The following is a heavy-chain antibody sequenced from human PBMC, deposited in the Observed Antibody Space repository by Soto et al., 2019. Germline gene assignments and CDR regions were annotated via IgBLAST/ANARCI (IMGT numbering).Heavy chain of an antibody. Sequence: GGSLRLSCAASGFTFSSYAMSWVRQAPGKGLEWVSAISGSGGSTYYADSVKGRFTISRDNSKNTLYLQMNSLRAEDTAVYYCVPLEGVRGFGYYGMDVWGQGTTVTVSS. V-gene: IGHV3-23*01. CDR2: ISGSGGST. D-gene: IGHD3-10*01. J-gene: IGHJ6*02. CDR3: VPLEGVRGFGYYGMDV. CDR1: GFTFSSYA.